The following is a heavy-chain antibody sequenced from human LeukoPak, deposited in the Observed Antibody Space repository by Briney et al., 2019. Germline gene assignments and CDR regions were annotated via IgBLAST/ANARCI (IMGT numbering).Heavy chain of an antibody. CDR3: ARARRGYFDY. CDR1: GGSFSGYY. J-gene: IGHJ4*02. CDR2: INHSGST. V-gene: IGHV4-34*01. Sequence: SETLSLTCAVYGGSFSGYYWSWIRQPPGKGLEWIGEINHSGSTNYNPSLKSRVTISVDTSKNQFSLKLSSVTAADTAVYYCARARRGYFDYWGQGTLVTVSS. D-gene: IGHD5-12*01.